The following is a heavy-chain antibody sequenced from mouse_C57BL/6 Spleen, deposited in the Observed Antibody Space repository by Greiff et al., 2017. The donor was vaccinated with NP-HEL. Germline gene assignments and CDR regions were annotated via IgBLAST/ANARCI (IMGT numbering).Heavy chain of an antibody. Sequence: EVQLQQSGPGLVKPSQSLSLTCSVTGYSITSGYYWNWIRQFPGNKLEWMGYISYDGSNNYNPSLKNRISIPRDTCKNQFFLKLNSVTTEDTATYYWARENYGSSYAMDNWGQGTSVTVSS. J-gene: IGHJ4*01. CDR1: GYSITSGYY. CDR3: ARENYGSSYAMDN. D-gene: IGHD1-1*01. V-gene: IGHV3-6*01. CDR2: ISYDGSN.